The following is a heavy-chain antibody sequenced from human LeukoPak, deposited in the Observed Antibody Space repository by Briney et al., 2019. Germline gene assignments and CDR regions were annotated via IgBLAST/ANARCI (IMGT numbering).Heavy chain of an antibody. J-gene: IGHJ5*02. CDR1: GGTFSSYA. CDR3: AKNPGIAAAGAYNWFDP. Sequence: ASVKVSCKASGGTFSSYAISGVRQAPGQGLEWMGGIIPIFGTANYAQKFQGRVTITADESTSTAYMELSSLRSEDTAVYYCAKNPGIAAAGAYNWFDPWGQGTLVTVSS. V-gene: IGHV1-69*13. D-gene: IGHD6-13*01. CDR2: IIPIFGTA.